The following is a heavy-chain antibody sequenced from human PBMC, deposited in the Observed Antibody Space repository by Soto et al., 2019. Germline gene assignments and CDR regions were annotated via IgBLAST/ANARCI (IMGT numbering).Heavy chain of an antibody. J-gene: IGHJ4*02. V-gene: IGHV1-18*01. CDR2: ISAYNGNT. CDR3: AVEYTTSSGIGFDY. D-gene: IGHD6-6*01. CDR1: GYTFTSYG. Sequence: ASVKVSCKASGYTFTSYGISWVRQAPGQGLEWMGWISAYNGNTNYAQKLQGRVTMTIDTSTSTAYMELRSLRSDDTAVYYCAVEYTTSSGIGFDYWGQGTPVTVSS.